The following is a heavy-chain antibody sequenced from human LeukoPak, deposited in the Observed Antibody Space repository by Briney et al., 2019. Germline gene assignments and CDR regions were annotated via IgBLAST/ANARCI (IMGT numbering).Heavy chain of an antibody. Sequence: PGGSLRLSCAASGFTFSSYSMNWVRQAPGNGLEWVSSISSSSSYIYYADSVKGRFTISRDNAKNSLYLQMNSLRAEDTAVYYCARRPRGGTEGDYWGQGTLVTVSS. CDR3: ARRPRGGTEGDY. CDR2: ISSSSSYI. V-gene: IGHV3-21*01. J-gene: IGHJ4*02. CDR1: GFTFSSYS. D-gene: IGHD3-16*01.